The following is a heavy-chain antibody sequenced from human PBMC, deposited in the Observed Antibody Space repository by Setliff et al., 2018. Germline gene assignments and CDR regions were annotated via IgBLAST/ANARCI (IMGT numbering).Heavy chain of an antibody. CDR2: LYHSGTT. V-gene: IGHV4-38-2*01. D-gene: IGHD2-2*02. CDR1: GFTFSSYA. CDR3: ARHLSHCTMTTCYNNWFDP. J-gene: IGHJ5*02. Sequence: LRLSCAASGFTFSSYAMSWVRQAPGKGLEWIGSLYHSGTTYYNPSLKRRVTISLDTSKNHFSLNLNSVTAADTAVYFCARHLSHCTMTTCYNNWFDPWGQGTLVTVS.